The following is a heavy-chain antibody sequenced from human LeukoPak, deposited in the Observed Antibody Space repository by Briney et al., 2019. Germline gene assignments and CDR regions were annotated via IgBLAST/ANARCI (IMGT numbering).Heavy chain of an antibody. Sequence: SETLSLTCTVSGGSISSSNYYWGWIRQPPGKGLEWIGSIYYSGSTYYNPSLKSRVTISVDTSENQFSLKLSSVTAADTAVYYCARHAHNWNYDYWGQGTLVTVSS. V-gene: IGHV4-39*01. D-gene: IGHD1-1*01. CDR1: GGSISSSNYY. CDR2: IYYSGST. J-gene: IGHJ4*02. CDR3: ARHAHNWNYDY.